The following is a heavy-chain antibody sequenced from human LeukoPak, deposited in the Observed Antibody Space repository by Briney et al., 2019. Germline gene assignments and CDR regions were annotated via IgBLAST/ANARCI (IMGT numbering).Heavy chain of an antibody. CDR3: ARGDTAMGTY. J-gene: IGHJ4*02. D-gene: IGHD5-18*01. Sequence: QPGGSLRLSCVASGLTVRSNYMSWVRQAPGKGLECVSVIHNDGNTYYADSVRGRYTISRDYSKNTLYLQINSLRAEDTAVYYCARGDTAMGTYWGQGTLVSVSS. CDR1: GLTVRSNY. CDR2: IHNDGNT. V-gene: IGHV3-66*01.